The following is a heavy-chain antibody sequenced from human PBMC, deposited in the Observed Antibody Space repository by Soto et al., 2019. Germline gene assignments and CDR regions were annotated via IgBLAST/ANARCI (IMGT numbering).Heavy chain of an antibody. CDR2: INRSGST. D-gene: IGHD3-3*01. V-gene: IGHV4-4*02. CDR1: SGSISSSNW. Sequence: QVQLQESGPGLVKPSGTLSLTCAVSSGSISSSNWWSWVRHPPGKGLEWIGEINRSGSTNYNPSLQRRVTISVDKSKNQFSLKLSSVTAADTAVYYCARRNYDFWSGYYIARYNWFDPWGQGTLVTVSS. J-gene: IGHJ5*02. CDR3: ARRNYDFWSGYYIARYNWFDP.